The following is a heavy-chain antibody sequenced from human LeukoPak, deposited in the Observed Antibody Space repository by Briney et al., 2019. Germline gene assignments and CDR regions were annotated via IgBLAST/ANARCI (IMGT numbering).Heavy chain of an antibody. CDR3: ARVAQLWLRWDYYYMDV. CDR1: GYTFTSYD. CDR2: MNPNSGNT. Sequence: GASVKVSCKASGYTFTSYDINWVRQATGQGLGWMGWMNPNSGNTGYAQKFQGRVTITRNTSISTAYMELSSLRSEDTAVYYCARVAQLWLRWDYYYMDVWGKGTTVTVSS. D-gene: IGHD5-18*01. J-gene: IGHJ6*03. V-gene: IGHV1-8*03.